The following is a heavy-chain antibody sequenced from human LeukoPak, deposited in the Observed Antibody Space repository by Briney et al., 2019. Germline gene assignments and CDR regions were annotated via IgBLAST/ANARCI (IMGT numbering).Heavy chain of an antibody. Sequence: SETLSLTCTVSGGSISSGDYYWSWIRQPPGKGLEWIGYIYYSGSTYYNPSLKNRVTISVDTSKNQFSLKLSSVTAADTAVYYCARDSHRITIFGVVIGAFDIWGQGTMVTVSS. J-gene: IGHJ3*02. CDR3: ARDSHRITIFGVVIGAFDI. V-gene: IGHV4-30-4*08. CDR1: GGSISSGDYY. D-gene: IGHD3-3*01. CDR2: IYYSGST.